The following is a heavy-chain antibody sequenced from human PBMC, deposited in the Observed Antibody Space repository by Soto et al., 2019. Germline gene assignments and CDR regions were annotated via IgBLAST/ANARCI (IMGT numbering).Heavy chain of an antibody. CDR3: AKAEDSSGYYYWYFDL. Sequence: EVQLLESGGGLVQPGGSLRLSCAASGFTFTNYAMNWVRQAPGKGLEWVSGINNSGSSTYYADSVKGRCTISRDNSKNTMYLQMNSLRAEDTAVYYCAKAEDSSGYYYWYFDLWGRGTLVTVSS. CDR2: INNSGSST. CDR1: GFTFTNYA. J-gene: IGHJ2*01. V-gene: IGHV3-23*01. D-gene: IGHD3-22*01.